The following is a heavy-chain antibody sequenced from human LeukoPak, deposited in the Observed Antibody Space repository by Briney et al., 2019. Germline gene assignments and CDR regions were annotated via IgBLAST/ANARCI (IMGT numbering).Heavy chain of an antibody. Sequence: PGGSLRLFCSASGFTFTSYAMHWVRQAPGKGLEYVSAISSNGGSTYYADSVKGRFTISRGNSKNTLYLQMSSLRAEDTAVYYCVKPRIAAACTFDYWGQGTLVTVSS. D-gene: IGHD6-13*01. CDR2: ISSNGGST. CDR1: GFTFTSYA. V-gene: IGHV3-64D*09. J-gene: IGHJ4*02. CDR3: VKPRIAAACTFDY.